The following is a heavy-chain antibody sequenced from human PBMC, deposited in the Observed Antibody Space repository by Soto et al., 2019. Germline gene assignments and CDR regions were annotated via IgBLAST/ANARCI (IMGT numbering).Heavy chain of an antibody. Sequence: EVQLVESGGGLVKPGGSLRLSCAASGFTFSNAWMSWVRQAPGKGLEWVGRIKSKTDGGTTDYAAPVKGRFTISRDDSKNTLYLQMNSLKTEYTAVYYCTTDTPRAYGSGGGDYWGQGTLVTVSS. CDR3: TTDTPRAYGSGGGDY. D-gene: IGHD3-10*01. J-gene: IGHJ4*02. CDR1: GFTFSNAW. V-gene: IGHV3-15*01. CDR2: IKSKTDGGTT.